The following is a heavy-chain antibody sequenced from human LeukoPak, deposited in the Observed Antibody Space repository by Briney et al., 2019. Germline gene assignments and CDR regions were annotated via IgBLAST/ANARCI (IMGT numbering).Heavy chain of an antibody. CDR3: ARVQQWLVPYFDY. V-gene: IGHV1-18*01. Sequence: ASVTVSCKASGGTFSSYAISWVRQAPGPGLEWMGWISAYNGNTHYAQKLQGRVTMTTDTSTSTAYMERRSLRSDDTAVYYCARVQQWLVPYFDYWGQGTLVTVSS. CDR1: GGTFSSYA. CDR2: ISAYNGNT. J-gene: IGHJ4*02. D-gene: IGHD6-19*01.